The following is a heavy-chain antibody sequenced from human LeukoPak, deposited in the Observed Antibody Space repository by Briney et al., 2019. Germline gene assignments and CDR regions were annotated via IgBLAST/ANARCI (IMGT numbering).Heavy chain of an antibody. Sequence: ASVKVSCKASGYTFTSYYMHWVRQAPGQGLEWMGIINPSGGSTSYAQKFQGRVTMTRDTSTSTVYMELSSLRSEDTAVYYCARGEVVTSYGYDREIRYHYMDVWDKGTTVIVSS. D-gene: IGHD3-22*01. CDR1: GYTFTSYY. V-gene: IGHV1-46*01. J-gene: IGHJ6*03. CDR3: ARGEVVTSYGYDREIRYHYMDV. CDR2: INPSGGST.